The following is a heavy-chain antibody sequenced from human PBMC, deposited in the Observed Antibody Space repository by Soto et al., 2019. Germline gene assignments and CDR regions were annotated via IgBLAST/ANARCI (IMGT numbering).Heavy chain of an antibody. CDR3: AHGVLRTVFGVVTTTAIYFDF. J-gene: IGHJ4*02. CDR2: IYWDDDK. CDR1: GFSLTTSGVG. Sequence: QITLNESGPTVVRPTETLTLTCRFSGFSLTTSGVGVGWIRQSPGKAPEWLAIIYWDDDKRYSASLKSRLNMTKDTSKNHVVLTVSDLDPTDTATYYFAHGVLRTVFGVVTTTAIYFDFWGQGTPVAVSS. D-gene: IGHD3-3*01. V-gene: IGHV2-5*02.